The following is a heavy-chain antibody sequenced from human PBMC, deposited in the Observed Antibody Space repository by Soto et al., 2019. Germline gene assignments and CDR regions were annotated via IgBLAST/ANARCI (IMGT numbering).Heavy chain of an antibody. CDR2: IYPGDSET. CDR3: ASGSRDCSGGSCYSH. V-gene: IGHV5-51*01. D-gene: IGHD2-15*01. Sequence: PGESLKISCRGSGFTFTNYWIAWVRQTPGKGLEWMGIIYPGDSETSYSPSFQGQVTISADQSITTAYLQWSSLKASDTAIYYCASGSRDCSGGSCYSHWGQGTLVTVSS. J-gene: IGHJ4*02. CDR1: GFTFTNYW.